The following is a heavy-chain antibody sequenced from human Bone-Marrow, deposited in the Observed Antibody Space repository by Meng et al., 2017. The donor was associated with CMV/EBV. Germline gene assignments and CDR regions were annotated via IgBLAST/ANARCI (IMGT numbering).Heavy chain of an antibody. V-gene: IGHV3-30*02. D-gene: IGHD1-26*01. CDR2: IRYDGSNK. CDR1: GFTFSSYG. J-gene: IGHJ4*02. CDR3: ASIVGAAGYYFRVPNDY. Sequence: GGSLRLSCAASGFTFSSYGMHWVRQAPGKGLEWVAFIRYDGSNKYYADSVKGRFTISRDNSKNTLYLQMNSLRAEDTAVYYCASIVGAAGYYFRVPNDYWGQGTLVTVSS.